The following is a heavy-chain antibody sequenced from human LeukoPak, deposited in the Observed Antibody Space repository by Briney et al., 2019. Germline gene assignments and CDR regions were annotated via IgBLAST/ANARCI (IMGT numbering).Heavy chain of an antibody. CDR3: ARASLDDYGDYYNFDY. CDR2: IHYSGST. J-gene: IGHJ4*02. CDR1: GGSISSYY. V-gene: IGHV4-59*01. D-gene: IGHD4-17*01. Sequence: SETLSLTCTVSGGSISSYYWSWIRQPPGKGLEWIGYIHYSGSTNYNPSLKSRVTISVDTSKNQFSLKLSSVTAADTAVYYCARASLDDYGDYYNFDYWGQGTLVTVSS.